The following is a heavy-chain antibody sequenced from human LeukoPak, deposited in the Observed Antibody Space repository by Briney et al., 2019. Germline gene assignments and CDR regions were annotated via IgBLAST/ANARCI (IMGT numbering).Heavy chain of an antibody. D-gene: IGHD4-23*01. Sequence: SETLSLTCAVYGGSFSGYYWSWVRQPPGKGLEWIGEINHSGSTNYNPSLKRRVTISVDTSKNQFSLKLRSVTAADTAVYYCARDPTVVTPEAVDIWGQGTKVTVSS. J-gene: IGHJ3*02. CDR1: GGSFSGYY. CDR3: ARDPTVVTPEAVDI. V-gene: IGHV4-34*01. CDR2: INHSGST.